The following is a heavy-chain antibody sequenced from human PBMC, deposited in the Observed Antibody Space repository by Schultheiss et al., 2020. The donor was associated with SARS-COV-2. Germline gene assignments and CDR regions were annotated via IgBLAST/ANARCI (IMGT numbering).Heavy chain of an antibody. Sequence: SQTLSLTCTVSGGSISSYYWSWIRQPPGKGLEWIGYIYYSGSTNYNPSLKSRVTISVDTSKNQFSLKLSSVTAADTAVYYCASGQLVPYWYFDLWGRGTLVTVSS. CDR1: GGSISSYY. CDR2: IYYSGST. J-gene: IGHJ2*01. D-gene: IGHD6-6*01. V-gene: IGHV4-59*01. CDR3: ASGQLVPYWYFDL.